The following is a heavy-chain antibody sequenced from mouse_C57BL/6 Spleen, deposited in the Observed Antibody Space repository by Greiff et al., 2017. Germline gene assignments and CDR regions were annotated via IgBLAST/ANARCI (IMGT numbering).Heavy chain of an antibody. J-gene: IGHJ1*03. CDR3: ARRPDYGIYWYVDV. D-gene: IGHD1-1*01. V-gene: IGHV5-17*01. Sequence: EVQLVESGGGLVKPGGSLKLSCAASGFTFSDYGMHWVRQAPEKGLEWVAYISSGSSTIYYADTVKGRFTISRDNAKNTLFLQMTSLRSEDTAMYYCARRPDYGIYWYVDVWGTGTTVTVSS. CDR1: GFTFSDYG. CDR2: ISSGSSTI.